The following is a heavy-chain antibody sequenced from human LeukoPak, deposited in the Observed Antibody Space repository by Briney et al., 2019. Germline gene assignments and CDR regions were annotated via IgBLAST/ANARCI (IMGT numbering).Heavy chain of an antibody. V-gene: IGHV1-3*01. CDR2: INADNGNT. Sequence: ASVKVSCKASGYTFTNYAIHWVRQAPGQRLEWMGWINADNGNTKYSQKFQGRVTITRDTSANTAYMELSNLRSDDTAVYYCARDRISYDILTGYYENWGQGTLVTVSS. CDR3: ARDRISYDILTGYYEN. CDR1: GYTFTNYA. D-gene: IGHD3-9*01. J-gene: IGHJ4*02.